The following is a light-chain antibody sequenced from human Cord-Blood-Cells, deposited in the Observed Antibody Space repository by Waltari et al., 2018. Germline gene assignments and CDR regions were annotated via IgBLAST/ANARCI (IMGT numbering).Light chain of an antibody. CDR1: ALPKKY. J-gene: IGLJ2*01. V-gene: IGLV3-16*01. CDR3: CSYVGSYTFVV. Sequence: SYELTQPPSVSVSLGQMARITCSGEALPKKYAYWYQQKPGQFPVLVIYKDSERPSGIPERFSGSKSGNTDSLTISGLQAEDEADYYCCSYVGSYTFVVFGGGTKLTVL. CDR2: KDS.